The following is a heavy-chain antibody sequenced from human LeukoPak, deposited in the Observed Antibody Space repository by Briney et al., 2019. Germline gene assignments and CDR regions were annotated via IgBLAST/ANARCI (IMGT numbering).Heavy chain of an antibody. J-gene: IGHJ4*02. Sequence: GGSLRLSCAASGFIFSTYWMSWVRQAPGKGLECVANIKQDGSETHYVDSVKGRFTISRDNGRNSMYLQMNSLRAEDTAVYYCARDLLWGQGTLVTVSS. CDR3: ARDLL. V-gene: IGHV3-7*01. CDR1: GFIFSTYW. D-gene: IGHD2-21*01. CDR2: IKQDGSET.